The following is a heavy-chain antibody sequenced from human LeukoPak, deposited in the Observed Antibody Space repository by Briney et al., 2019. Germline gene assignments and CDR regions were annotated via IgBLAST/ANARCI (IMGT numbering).Heavy chain of an antibody. CDR3: ARDPSVVPEAVSGFDP. J-gene: IGHJ5*02. Sequence: PGGYLRLSCAASGFTFSYYSMNWVGQGPGKGLDGVFSISSWSGNIYYADTVKGRFTISRDNAKNSLSLQMNSLRAEDTAVYYCARDPSVVPEAVSGFDPWGQGILVTVSS. CDR1: GFTFSYYS. D-gene: IGHD2-2*01. V-gene: IGHV3-21*01. CDR2: ISSWSGNI.